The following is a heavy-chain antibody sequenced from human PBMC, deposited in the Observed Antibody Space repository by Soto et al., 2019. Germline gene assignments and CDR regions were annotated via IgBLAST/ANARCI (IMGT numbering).Heavy chain of an antibody. CDR1: GYTFTGYY. CDR3: ARSPPDCSGGSCYPFDY. D-gene: IGHD2-15*01. V-gene: IGHV1-2*04. J-gene: IGHJ4*02. Sequence: ASVKVFCKASGYTFTGYYMHWVRQAPGQGLEWMGWINPNSGGTNYAQKFQGWVTMTRDTSISTAYMELSRLRSDDTAVYYCARSPPDCSGGSCYPFDYWGQGTLVTVSS. CDR2: INPNSGGT.